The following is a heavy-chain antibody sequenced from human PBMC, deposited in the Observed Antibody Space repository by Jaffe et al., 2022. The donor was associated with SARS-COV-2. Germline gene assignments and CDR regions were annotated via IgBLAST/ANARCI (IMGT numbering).Heavy chain of an antibody. V-gene: IGHV4-61*08. CDR2: IRYSGST. CDR3: TRNPVAATRDWFDP. Sequence: QVLLQESGPGLLKPSETLSLTCTVSGGSVSTGGYYWSWIRQPPGKGLEWIGHIRYSGSTDFNPSLKSRVTMSVDTSKSQFSLKLTSVTAADTAVYFCTRNPVAATRDWFDPWGQGTLVTVSS. J-gene: IGHJ5*02. CDR1: GGSVSTGGYY. D-gene: IGHD2-15*01.